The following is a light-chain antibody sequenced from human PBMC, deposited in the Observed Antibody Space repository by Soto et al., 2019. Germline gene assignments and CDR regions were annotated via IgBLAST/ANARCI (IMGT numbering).Light chain of an antibody. CDR3: QQYGSSPLT. V-gene: IGKV3-20*01. J-gene: IGKJ4*01. Sequence: EIVLTQSPGTLSLSPGERATLSCRASQSVSSNYLAWYQQKPGQAPRLLIYGPSSRATGIPDRFSGSGSGTDFTLTISRLEPEDFAVYYCQQYGSSPLTFGGGTKVE. CDR1: QSVSSNY. CDR2: GPS.